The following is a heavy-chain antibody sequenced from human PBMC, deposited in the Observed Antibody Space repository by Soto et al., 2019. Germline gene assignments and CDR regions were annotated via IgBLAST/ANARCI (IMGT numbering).Heavy chain of an antibody. CDR2: MSHGGST. Sequence: QVQLQESGPGLVKPSGTLSLKPSGTLSLTCDVSGVSIDSSYWWGWVRQPPGRDLEWLGDMSHGGSTNXTXSXKXRVTILLDKSKNQFSLSLSFVTAADTATYYCARRCGWYAVDSWGQGILVTVSS. CDR3: ARRCGWYAVDS. D-gene: IGHD6-19*01. J-gene: IGHJ4*02. CDR1: GVSIDSSYW. V-gene: IGHV4-4*02.